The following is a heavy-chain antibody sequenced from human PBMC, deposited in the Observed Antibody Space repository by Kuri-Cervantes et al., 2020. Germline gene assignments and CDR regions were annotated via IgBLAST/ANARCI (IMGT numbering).Heavy chain of an antibody. J-gene: IGHJ4*02. CDR3: ATQRRGTTT. D-gene: IGHD1-1*01. V-gene: IGHV3-23*01. CDR1: GFTFSSYS. CDR2: ISGSGGST. Sequence: GGSLRLSCAASGFTFSSYSMNWVRQAPGKGLEWVSAISGSGGSTYYADSVKGRFTISRDNSKNTLYLQTNSLRAEDTAVCYCATQRRGTTTWGQGTLVTVSS.